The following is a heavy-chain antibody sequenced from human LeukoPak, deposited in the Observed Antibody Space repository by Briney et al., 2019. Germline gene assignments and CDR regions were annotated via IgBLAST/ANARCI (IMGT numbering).Heavy chain of an antibody. Sequence: SQTLSLTCTVSGGSISSYYWSWIRQPPGKGLEWIGYIYYSGSTNYNPSLKSRVTISVDTSKNQFSLKLSSVTAADTAVYYCARLHPYGLRWSAAHWFDTWGQGTLVTVSS. CDR3: ARLHPYGLRWSAAHWFDT. D-gene: IGHD4-23*01. V-gene: IGHV4-59*08. J-gene: IGHJ5*02. CDR1: GGSISSYY. CDR2: IYYSGST.